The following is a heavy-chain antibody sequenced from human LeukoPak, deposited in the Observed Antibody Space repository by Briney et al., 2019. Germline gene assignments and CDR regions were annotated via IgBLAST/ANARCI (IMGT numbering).Heavy chain of an antibody. D-gene: IGHD6-13*01. CDR3: ARDYHGNSWFYFDF. V-gene: IGHV4-61*01. J-gene: IGHJ4*02. CDR2: ISYSGST. CDR1: GGSVSGGYYH. Sequence: SETLPLTCTVSGGSVSGGYYHWSWIRHPPGKGLEWIGYISYSGSTNYNPSLKSRLTMSLDTSKNQFSLKLNSVTAADTAVYYCARDYHGNSWFYFDFWGQGALVAVSS.